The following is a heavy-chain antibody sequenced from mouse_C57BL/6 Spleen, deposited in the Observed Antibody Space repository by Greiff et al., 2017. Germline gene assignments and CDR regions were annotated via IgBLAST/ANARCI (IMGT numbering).Heavy chain of an antibody. CDR3: ARCDYDPYAMDY. CDR2: IYPGSGNT. CDR1: GYSFTSYY. V-gene: IGHV1-66*01. Sequence: QVQLQQSGPELVKPGASVKISCKASGYSFTSYYIHWVKQRPGQGLEWIGWIYPGSGNTKYNEKFKGKATLTAATASSTAYMQLSSLTSEDAAVYYCARCDYDPYAMDYWGQGTSVTVSS. D-gene: IGHD2-4*01. J-gene: IGHJ4*01.